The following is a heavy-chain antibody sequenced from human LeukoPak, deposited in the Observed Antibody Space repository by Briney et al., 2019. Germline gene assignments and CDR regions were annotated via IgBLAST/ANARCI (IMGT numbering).Heavy chain of an antibody. CDR3: ARSSGSYSAYYYYMDV. V-gene: IGHV4-59*01. CDR2: IYYSGST. CDR1: GGSISSCY. D-gene: IGHD3-10*01. J-gene: IGHJ6*03. Sequence: SETLSLTCTVSGGSISSCYWSWIRQPPGKGLEWIGYIYYSGSTNYNPSLKSRVTISVDTSKNQFSLKLSSVTAADTAVYYCARSSGSYSAYYYYMDVWGKGTTVTISS.